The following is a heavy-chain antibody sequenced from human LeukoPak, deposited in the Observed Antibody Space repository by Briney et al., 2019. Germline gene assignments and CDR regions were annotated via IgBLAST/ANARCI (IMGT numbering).Heavy chain of an antibody. Sequence: GGSLRLSCAASGFTLSSYAMSWVRQAPGKGLEWVSAISGDGRITHHADSVKGRFTISRDNSKNTLYLQMNSLRAEDTAVYYCTTKGLVSVPSRYRFDYWGQGTLVTVSS. V-gene: IGHV3-23*01. J-gene: IGHJ4*02. CDR2: ISGDGRIT. CDR1: GFTLSSYA. D-gene: IGHD2-2*01. CDR3: TTKGLVSVPSRYRFDY.